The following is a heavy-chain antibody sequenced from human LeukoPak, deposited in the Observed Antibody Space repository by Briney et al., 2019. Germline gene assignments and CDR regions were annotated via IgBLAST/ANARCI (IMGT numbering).Heavy chain of an antibody. CDR1: GFTFSDYY. Sequence: GGSLTLSCAASGFTFSDYYMSWIRPAPGKGLEWVSYIRSSGSTIYYADSVEGRFTISRYNAKNSLYLQMTSLRAEDTAVYYCARGAYSPVDYWGQGTLVTVSS. D-gene: IGHD2-21*01. CDR3: ARGAYSPVDY. CDR2: IRSSGSTI. V-gene: IGHV3-11*01. J-gene: IGHJ4*02.